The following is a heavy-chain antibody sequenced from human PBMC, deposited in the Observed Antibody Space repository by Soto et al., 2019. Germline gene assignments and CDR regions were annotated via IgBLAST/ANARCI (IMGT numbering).Heavy chain of an antibody. CDR3: ARDARVAWGGYDSSGSFPIDY. V-gene: IGHV3-33*01. CDR1: GFTFSSYG. D-gene: IGHD3-22*01. Sequence: QVQLVESGGGVVQPGRSLRLSCAASGFTFSSYGMHWVRQAPGKGLEWVAVIWYDGSNKYYADSVKGRFTISRDNSKNTLYLQMNSLRAEDTAVYYCARDARVAWGGYDSSGSFPIDYWGQGTLVTVSS. CDR2: IWYDGSNK. J-gene: IGHJ4*02.